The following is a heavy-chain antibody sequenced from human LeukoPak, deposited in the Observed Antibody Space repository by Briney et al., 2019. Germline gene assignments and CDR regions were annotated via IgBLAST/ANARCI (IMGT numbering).Heavy chain of an antibody. J-gene: IGHJ4*02. Sequence: GGSLRLSCAASGFTVSSNYMSWVRQAPGKGLEWASIIYSGDSTFYADSVKGRFTISRDNSKNTLYLQMNSLRAEDTAVYYCARDRSSGWSFDYWGQGTLVTVSS. V-gene: IGHV3-66*01. CDR3: ARDRSSGWSFDY. CDR2: IYSGDST. D-gene: IGHD6-19*01. CDR1: GFTVSSNY.